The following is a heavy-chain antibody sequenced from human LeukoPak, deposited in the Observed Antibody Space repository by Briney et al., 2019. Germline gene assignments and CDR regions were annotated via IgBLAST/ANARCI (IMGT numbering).Heavy chain of an antibody. CDR1: EFIFSKYW. V-gene: IGHV3-7*05. CDR3: ARDSSGSYDH. CDR2: INQDGSEK. J-gene: IGHJ1*01. D-gene: IGHD1-26*01. Sequence: PGGSLRLSCEASEFIFSKYWMSWVRQAPGKGLEWVARINQDGSEKYSVDSVKGRFTISRDNAKNSLYLQMNTLRAEDTAVYYCARDSSGSYDHWGQGTLVTVYS.